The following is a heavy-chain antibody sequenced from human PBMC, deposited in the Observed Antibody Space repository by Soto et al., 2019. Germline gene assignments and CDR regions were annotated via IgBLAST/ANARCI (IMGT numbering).Heavy chain of an antibody. CDR2: IYHSGST. CDR1: GGSISSGGYS. V-gene: IGHV4-30-2*01. D-gene: IGHD3-22*01. J-gene: IGHJ4*02. CDR3: ARGQYYYDSSGYGPFDY. Sequence: SSETLSLTCAVSGGSISSGGYSWSWIRQPPGKGLEWIGYIYHSGSTYYNPSLKSRVTISVDRSKNQFSLKLSSVTAADTAVYYCARGQYYYDSSGYGPFDYWGQGTLVTVSS.